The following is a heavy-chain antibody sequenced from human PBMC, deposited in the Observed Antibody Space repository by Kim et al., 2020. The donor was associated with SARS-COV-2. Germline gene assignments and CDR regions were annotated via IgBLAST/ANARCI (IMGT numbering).Heavy chain of an antibody. D-gene: IGHD2-15*01. CDR2: ISYDGSNK. J-gene: IGHJ4*01. Sequence: GGSLRLSCAASGFTFSSYAMHWVRQAPGKGLEWVAVISYDGSNKYYADSVKGRFTISRDNSKNTLYLQMNSLRAEDTAVYYCARDQGYCSGGSCVYYFD. V-gene: IGHV3-30*04. CDR3: ARDQGYCSGGSCVYYFD. CDR1: GFTFSSYA.